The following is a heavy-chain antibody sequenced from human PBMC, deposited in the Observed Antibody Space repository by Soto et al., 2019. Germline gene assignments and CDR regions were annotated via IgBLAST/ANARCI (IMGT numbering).Heavy chain of an antibody. Sequence: SETLSLTCTVSGGSISSSSYYWGWIRQPPGKGLEWIGSIYYSGSTYYNPSLKSRVTISVDTSKNQFSLKLSSVTAADPAVYSCPRPTIFRVVMGNWFDPWGQGTLLTVSS. D-gene: IGHD3-3*01. V-gene: IGHV4-39*01. CDR2: IYYSGST. CDR1: GGSISSSSYY. CDR3: PRPTIFRVVMGNWFDP. J-gene: IGHJ5*02.